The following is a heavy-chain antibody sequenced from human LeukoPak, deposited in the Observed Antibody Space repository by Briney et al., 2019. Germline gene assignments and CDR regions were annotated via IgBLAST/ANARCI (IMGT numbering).Heavy chain of an antibody. J-gene: IGHJ4*02. Sequence: SETLSLTCTVSGGSISSHYWSWLRQPPGKGLEWIGYINYSGSTNYNPSLKSRVTISVDTSKNQFSLKLSSVTAADTAVYYCARVDRTGTYYGIDYWGQGTLVTVSS. CDR3: ARVDRTGTYYGIDY. CDR2: INYSGST. V-gene: IGHV4-59*11. CDR1: GGSISSHY. D-gene: IGHD1-26*01.